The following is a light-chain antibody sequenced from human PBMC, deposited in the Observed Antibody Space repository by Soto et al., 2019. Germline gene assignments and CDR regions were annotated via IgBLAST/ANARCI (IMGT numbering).Light chain of an antibody. J-gene: IGLJ3*02. CDR1: SGHSTYA. CDR2: INSDGSH. Sequence: QPVLTQSPSASASLGASVKLTCTLSSGHSTYAIAWHQQQPEKGPRYLMKINSDGSHSKGDGIPARFSGSRSGAERSLTISSLQSEDEADYYCQTWGTGIRVFGGGTKLTVL. V-gene: IGLV4-69*02. CDR3: QTWGTGIRV.